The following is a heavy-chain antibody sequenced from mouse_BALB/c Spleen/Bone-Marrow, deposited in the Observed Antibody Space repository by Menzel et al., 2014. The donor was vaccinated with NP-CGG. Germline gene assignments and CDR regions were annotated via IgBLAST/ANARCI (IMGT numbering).Heavy chain of an antibody. J-gene: IGHJ4*01. V-gene: IGHV1-69*01. CDR2: IDTSDSYT. CDR1: GYTFTDYW. CDR3: ARKYDYYYAMDY. Sequence: QVHVKQSGAELVMPGASVKMSCKASGYTFTDYWMHWVKQRPGQGLEWIGAIDTSDSYTSYNQKFKGKATLTVDESSSTAYMQLSSLTSEDSAVYYCARKYDYYYAMDYWGQGTSVTVSS. D-gene: IGHD2-4*01.